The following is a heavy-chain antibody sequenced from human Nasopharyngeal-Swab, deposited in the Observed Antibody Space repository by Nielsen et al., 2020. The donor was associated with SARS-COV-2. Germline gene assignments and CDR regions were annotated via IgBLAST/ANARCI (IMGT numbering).Heavy chain of an antibody. Sequence: SETLSLTCTVSGGSISSYYWSWIRQPPGKGLEWIGYIYYSGSTNYNSSLKSRVTISVDTSKNQFSLKLSSVTAADTAVYYCARAGYDFWSGYYSGYYYGMDVWGQGTTVTVSS. J-gene: IGHJ6*02. CDR1: GGSISSYY. V-gene: IGHV4-59*01. CDR3: ARAGYDFWSGYYSGYYYGMDV. D-gene: IGHD3-3*01. CDR2: IYYSGST.